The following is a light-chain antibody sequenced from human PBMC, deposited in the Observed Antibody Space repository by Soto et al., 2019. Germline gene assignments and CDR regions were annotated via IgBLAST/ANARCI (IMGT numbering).Light chain of an antibody. CDR1: SSDVGSYNY. CDR2: DVT. J-gene: IGLJ6*01. Sequence: QSALTQPASVSGSPGQSITISCTGTSSDVGSYNYVSWYQQHPGKAPKLMIYDVTNRPSGISNRFSGSKSANTASLTISGLQAEDEAAYYCNSYTSSSTFVFGTGTQLTVL. V-gene: IGLV2-14*03. CDR3: NSYTSSSTFV.